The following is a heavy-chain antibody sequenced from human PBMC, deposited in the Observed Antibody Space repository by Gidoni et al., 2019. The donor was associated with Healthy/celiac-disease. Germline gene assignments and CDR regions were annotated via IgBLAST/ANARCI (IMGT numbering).Heavy chain of an antibody. CDR2: INPNSGGT. D-gene: IGHD6-19*01. J-gene: IGHJ3*02. V-gene: IGHV1-2*04. CDR1: GSTFTGYY. CDR3: ARVAVAGTRGAFDI. Sequence: QVQLVQSRAEVKKPGASVKVSCNCSGSTFTGYYMHWVRQAPGQGLEWMGWINPNSGGTNYAQKFQGWVTMTRDTSISTAYMELSRLRSDDTAVYYCARVAVAGTRGAFDIWGQGTMVTVSS.